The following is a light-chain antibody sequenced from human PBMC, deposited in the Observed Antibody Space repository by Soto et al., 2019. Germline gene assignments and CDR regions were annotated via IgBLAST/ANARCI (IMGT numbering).Light chain of an antibody. CDR3: QTWGTGPHVV. Sequence: QLVLTQSPSASASLGASVKLTCTLSSGHSSYTIAWHQQQPEKGPRYLMKVKSDGSHIKGDGIPDRFSASSSGAERYLIISSLQSDDEADYYCQTWGTGPHVVFGGGTQLTVL. J-gene: IGLJ2*01. CDR1: SGHSSYT. V-gene: IGLV4-69*01. CDR2: VKSDGSH.